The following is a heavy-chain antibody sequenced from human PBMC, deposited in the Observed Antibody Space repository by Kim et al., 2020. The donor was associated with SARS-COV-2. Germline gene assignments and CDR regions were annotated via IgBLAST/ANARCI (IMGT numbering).Heavy chain of an antibody. V-gene: IGHV3-66*01. Sequence: GGSLRLSCAASGFSVSDSYMNWVRQAPGKGLEWVSVIFGGDNTYYADSVKGRFTISRDNSKNTVYLQMNSRRAEDTAVYYCARDWNADKYFDSWGQGTLVTVSS. J-gene: IGHJ4*02. CDR3: ARDWNADKYFDS. D-gene: IGHD1-1*01. CDR1: GFSVSDSY. CDR2: IFGGDNT.